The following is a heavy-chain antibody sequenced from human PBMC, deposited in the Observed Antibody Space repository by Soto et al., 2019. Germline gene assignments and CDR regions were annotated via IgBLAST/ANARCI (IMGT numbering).Heavy chain of an antibody. CDR2: ITSSSSYI. J-gene: IGHJ3*02. CDR1: GFTFISYT. V-gene: IGHV3-21*01. Sequence: PGGSLRLSCAASGFTFISYTVNWVRQAPGKGLEWVSTITSSSSYIYYADSVKGRFTISRDNTKNSLYLQMNSLRAEDTAVYYCARDLGYCSSASCYTLSFDIWGQGTMVTVXS. D-gene: IGHD2-2*02. CDR3: ARDLGYCSSASCYTLSFDI.